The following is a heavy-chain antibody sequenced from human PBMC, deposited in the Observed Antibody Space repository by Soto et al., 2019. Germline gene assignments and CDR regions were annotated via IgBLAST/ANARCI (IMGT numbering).Heavy chain of an antibody. J-gene: IGHJ4*02. CDR1: GFSLSTSGVG. CDR3: AHGRGEYSSSWFDY. Sequence: SGPALVNPTQTLTLTCTFSGFSLSTSGVGVGWIRQPPGKALEWLALIYWNDDKRYSPSLKSRLTITKDTSKNQVVLTMTNMDPVATPTYYCAHGRGEYSSSWFDYWGQGTLVTVSS. V-gene: IGHV2-5*01. CDR2: IYWNDDK. D-gene: IGHD6-13*01.